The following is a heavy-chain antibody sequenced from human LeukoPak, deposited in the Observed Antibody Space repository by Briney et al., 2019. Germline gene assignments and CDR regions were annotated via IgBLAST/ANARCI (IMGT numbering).Heavy chain of an antibody. V-gene: IGHV3-7*01. CDR1: EFTFSSYW. CDR3: ARVAARVSLDY. Sequence: PGGSLRLSCAASEFTFSSYWMSWVRQAPGKGLEWVANIKQDGSEKYYVDSVKGRFTISRDNSKNTLCLQMGSLRTEDMAVYYCARVAARVSLDYWGQGTLVTVSS. J-gene: IGHJ4*02. D-gene: IGHD2-15*01. CDR2: IKQDGSEK.